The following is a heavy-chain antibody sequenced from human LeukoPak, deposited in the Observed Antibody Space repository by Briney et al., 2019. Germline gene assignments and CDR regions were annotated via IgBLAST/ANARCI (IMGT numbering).Heavy chain of an antibody. V-gene: IGHV3-23*01. Sequence: GGSLSFYCAGSGFTFNSYAMSWVRQAPGNGLEWVPAISGSGGSTDYADSVKGRFTISRDNSKNTLYLQMNSLRAEDTAVYYCAKDLRSGASTYYYGSGSYYPPGYWGQGTLVTVSS. J-gene: IGHJ4*02. D-gene: IGHD3-10*01. CDR1: GFTFNSYA. CDR3: AKDLRSGASTYYYGSGSYYPPGY. CDR2: ISGSGGST.